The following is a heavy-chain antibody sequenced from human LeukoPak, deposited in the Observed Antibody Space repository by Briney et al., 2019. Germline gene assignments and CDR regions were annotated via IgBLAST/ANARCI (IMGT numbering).Heavy chain of an antibody. CDR2: IYPGDSDT. V-gene: IGHV5-51*01. J-gene: IGHJ4*02. CDR3: ARHYSDHLDY. D-gene: IGHD4-11*01. Sequence: GEPLKISCRGSGHSFTSYWIGWVRQMPGKGLEWMGIIYPGDSDTRYSPSFQGQVTISADKSISTAYLQWSSLKASDTAMYYCARHYSDHLDYWGQGTLVTVSS. CDR1: GHSFTSYW.